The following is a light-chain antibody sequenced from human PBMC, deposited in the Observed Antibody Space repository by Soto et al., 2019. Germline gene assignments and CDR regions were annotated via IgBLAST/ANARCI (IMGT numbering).Light chain of an antibody. V-gene: IGLV2-14*01. J-gene: IGLJ2*01. Sequence: QSALTQPASVSGSPGQSITISCTGTKSDVGGYNYVSWYQQHLGKAPKLIIYEGSSRPSGVSNRFSGSKSGNTASLTISGLPAEDEGDYHCSSYTASSTVIFGGGTKVTVL. CDR2: EGS. CDR3: SSYTASSTVI. CDR1: KSDVGGYNY.